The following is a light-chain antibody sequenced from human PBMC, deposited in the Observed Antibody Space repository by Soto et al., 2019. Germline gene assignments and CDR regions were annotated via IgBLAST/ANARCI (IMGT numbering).Light chain of an antibody. CDR3: SSYTSSNTHVV. CDR2: EVS. V-gene: IGLV2-14*01. Sequence: QSALTQPASVSGSPGQSITISCAGTTNDVGGYNYVSWYQQHPGKVPKLIIYEVSNRPSGVSNRFSGSKSGNTASLIISGLQAEDEADYYCSSYTSSNTHVVFGGGTQLTVL. J-gene: IGLJ2*01. CDR1: TNDVGGYNY.